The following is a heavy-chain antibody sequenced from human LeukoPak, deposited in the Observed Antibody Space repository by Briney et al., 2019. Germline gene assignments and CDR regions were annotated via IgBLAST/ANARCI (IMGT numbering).Heavy chain of an antibody. CDR1: GYTFTGYY. D-gene: IGHD5-24*01. CDR2: INPNSGGT. CDR3: ARDRDGDGYNFGY. J-gene: IGHJ4*02. V-gene: IGHV1-2*06. Sequence: GASVKVSCKASGYTFTGYYMHWVRQAPGQGLECMGRINPNSGGTNYAQKFQGRVTMTRDTSISTAYMELSRLRSDDTAVYYCARDRDGDGYNFGYWGQGTLVTVSS.